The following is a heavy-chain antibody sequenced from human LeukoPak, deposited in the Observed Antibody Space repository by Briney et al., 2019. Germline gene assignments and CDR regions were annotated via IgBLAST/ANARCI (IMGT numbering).Heavy chain of an antibody. V-gene: IGHV1-2*02. J-gene: IGHJ4*02. D-gene: IGHD2-15*01. CDR3: ARARVVAASPSDY. Sequence: ASVTVSCKASGYTFTGYYMHLVRQAPGQGREWVGWINPNSGGTNYAQKFQGRVTMTRDTSISTAYMELSRLRSDDTAVYYCARARVVAASPSDYWGQGTLVTVSS. CDR2: INPNSGGT. CDR1: GYTFTGYY.